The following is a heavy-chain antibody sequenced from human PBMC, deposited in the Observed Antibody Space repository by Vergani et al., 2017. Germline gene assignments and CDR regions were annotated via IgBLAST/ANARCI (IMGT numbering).Heavy chain of an antibody. CDR1: GFTFSSYA. CDR2: ISGSGGGT. CDR3: ARDGGWYLGYYYYYYMDV. Sequence: EVQLVESGGGLVQPGGSLRLSCAASGFTFSSYAMSWVRQAPGKGLEWVSAISGSGGGTYYADSVKGRFTISRDNAQDTLYLQINSLRAEDTAVVYLARDGGWYLGYYYYYYMDVWGKGTTVTVSS. D-gene: IGHD6-19*01. J-gene: IGHJ6*03. V-gene: IGHV3-23*04.